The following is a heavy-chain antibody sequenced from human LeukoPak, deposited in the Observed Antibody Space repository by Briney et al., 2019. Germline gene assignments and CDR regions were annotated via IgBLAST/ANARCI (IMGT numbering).Heavy chain of an antibody. J-gene: IGHJ4*02. CDR2: INSDGSST. D-gene: IGHD3-22*01. CDR1: GFTLSNYW. CDR3: ATIMYYDSSGLDY. Sequence: GGSLRLSCAASGFTLSNYWMHWVRQAPGKGLVWVSRINSDGSSTSYADSVKGRFTISRDNAKNTLYLQMNSLGAEDTAVYYCATIMYYDSSGLDYWGQGTLVTVSS. V-gene: IGHV3-74*01.